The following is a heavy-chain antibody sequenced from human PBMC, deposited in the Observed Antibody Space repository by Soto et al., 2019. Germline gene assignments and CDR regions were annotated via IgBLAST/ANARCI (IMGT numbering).Heavy chain of an antibody. CDR2: IIPIFGKA. V-gene: IGHV1-69*12. CDR1: GGTFSSYA. D-gene: IGHD3-22*01. Sequence: QVQLVQSGAEVKKPGSSVKVSCKASGGTFSSYAISWVRQAPGQGLEWMGGIIPIFGKANYAQKFQGRVTITADESTSTAYMELSSLRSEDTAVYYWARGDSSGYYYGDDAFDIWGQGTMVTVSS. J-gene: IGHJ3*02. CDR3: ARGDSSGYYYGDDAFDI.